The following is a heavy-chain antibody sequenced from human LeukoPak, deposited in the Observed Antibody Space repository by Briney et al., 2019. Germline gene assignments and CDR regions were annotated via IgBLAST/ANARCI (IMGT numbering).Heavy chain of an antibody. Sequence: SETLSLTCAVYGGSFSGYYWSWIRQPPGKGLEWIGEINHSGSTNYNPSLKSRVTISVDTSKNQFSLKLSSVTAADTAVYYCARGHTGCVPFDYWGQGTLVTVSS. D-gene: IGHD1-14*01. CDR1: GGSFSGYY. J-gene: IGHJ4*02. CDR2: INHSGST. CDR3: ARGHTGCVPFDY. V-gene: IGHV4-34*01.